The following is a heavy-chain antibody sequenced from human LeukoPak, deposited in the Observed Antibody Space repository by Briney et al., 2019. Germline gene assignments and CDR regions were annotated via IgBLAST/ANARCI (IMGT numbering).Heavy chain of an antibody. V-gene: IGHV4-59*01. CDR1: GGSISSYY. D-gene: IGHD6-13*01. CDR2: IYYSGST. CDR3: ATEIIAAARSGNAFDI. Sequence: SETLSLTCTVSGGSISSYYWSWIRQPPGKGLEWIGYIYYSGSTNYNPSLKSRVTISVDTSKNQFSLKLSSVAAADTAVYYCATEIIAAARSGNAFDIWGQGTMVTVSS. J-gene: IGHJ3*02.